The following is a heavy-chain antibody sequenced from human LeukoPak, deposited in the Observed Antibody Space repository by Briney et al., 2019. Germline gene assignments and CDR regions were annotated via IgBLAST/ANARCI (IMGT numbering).Heavy chain of an antibody. V-gene: IGHV4-34*01. CDR3: ARGLHGGKGGYNY. CDR2: INHSGST. J-gene: IGHJ4*02. CDR1: GGSFSGYY. Sequence: SETLSLTCAVYGGSFSGYYWSGIRQPPGKGLEWIGEINHSGSTNYNPSLKSRVTISVDTSKNQFSLRLSSVTAADTAVYYCARGLHGGKGGYNYWGQGTLVTVSS. D-gene: IGHD4-23*01.